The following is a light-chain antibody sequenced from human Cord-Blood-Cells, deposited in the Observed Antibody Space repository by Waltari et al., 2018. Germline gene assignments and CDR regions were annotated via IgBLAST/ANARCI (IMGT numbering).Light chain of an antibody. J-gene: IGLJ3*02. CDR3: SSYTSSSTWV. CDR2: DVS. V-gene: IGLV2-14*01. Sequence: QSALTQPASVSGSPGQSLTISCTGTSSDVGGYNYVSWYQQHPGKAPKLNIYDVSTRPSGVSNRFSGSRSGSTASLTISGLQAEDEADYYCSSYTSSSTWVFGGGTKLTVL. CDR1: SSDVGGYNY.